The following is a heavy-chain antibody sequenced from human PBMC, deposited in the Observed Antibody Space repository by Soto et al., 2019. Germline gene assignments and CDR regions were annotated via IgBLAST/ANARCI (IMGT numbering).Heavy chain of an antibody. V-gene: IGHV5-10-1*01. D-gene: IGHD2-8*01. CDR3: ARLYCTTATCDSWFDP. J-gene: IGHJ5*02. CDR2: IDPSDSYT. Sequence: GASLKIPCTGFAYTFTSFWISWVRQMPGKGLEWMGRIDPSDSYTNYSPSFQGHVSISADMSISTAYLQWSSLKASDTAVYYCARLYCTTATCDSWFDPWGQGTLVTVSS. CDR1: AYTFTSFW.